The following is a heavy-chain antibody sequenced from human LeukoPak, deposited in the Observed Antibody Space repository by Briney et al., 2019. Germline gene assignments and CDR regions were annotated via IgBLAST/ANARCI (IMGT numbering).Heavy chain of an antibody. CDR1: GFTFSSYSMN. V-gene: IGHV4-39*01. CDR2: IYYSGRT. Sequence: GPLRLSCAASGFTFSSYSMNWVRQPPGKGLEWIGSIYYSGRTYYNPSLKSRVTISVDTSKKQFSLKLSSVTAADTAVYYCARGRPDGSGSYYKFDPWGQGTLVTVSS. CDR3: ARGRPDGSGSYYKFDP. D-gene: IGHD3-10*01. J-gene: IGHJ5*02.